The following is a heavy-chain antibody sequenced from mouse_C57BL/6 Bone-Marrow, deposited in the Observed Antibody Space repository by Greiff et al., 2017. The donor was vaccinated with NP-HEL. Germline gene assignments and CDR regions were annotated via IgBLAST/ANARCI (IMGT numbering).Heavy chain of an antibody. J-gene: IGHJ4*01. CDR3: ARNYGSYYAMDY. CDR2: IDPSDSYT. CDR1: GYTFTSYW. D-gene: IGHD1-1*01. V-gene: IGHV1-59*01. Sequence: VQLQQPGAELVRPGTSVKLSCKASGYTFTSYWMHWVKQRPGQGLEWIGVIDPSDSYTNYNQKFKGKATLTVDTSSSTAYMQLSSLTSEDSAVYYCARNYGSYYAMDYWVKEPQSPSPQ.